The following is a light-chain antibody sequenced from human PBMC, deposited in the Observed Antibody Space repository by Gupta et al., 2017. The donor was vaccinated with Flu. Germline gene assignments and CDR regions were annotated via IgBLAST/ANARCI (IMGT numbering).Light chain of an antibody. CDR3: AAWDDSRSGGV. Sequence: SVLTQPPSASRPPGQRSTIPCSGSSSNVGSNYVYWYQQHPGTTPKLLIYRNNKRRSGVPDRFSGAKYGTTASLAISGLRAEDEADYYCAAWDDSRSGGVFGGGTKLTVL. CDR2: RNN. CDR1: SSNVGSNY. V-gene: IGLV1-47*01. J-gene: IGLJ3*02.